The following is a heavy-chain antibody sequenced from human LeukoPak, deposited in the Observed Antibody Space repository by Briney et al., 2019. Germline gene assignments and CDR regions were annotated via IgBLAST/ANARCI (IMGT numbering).Heavy chain of an antibody. J-gene: IGHJ5*02. D-gene: IGHD6-13*01. CDR3: ARDDGSSWDNWFDP. CDR2: IYTSGST. CDR1: GGSISSGSYY. V-gene: IGHV4-61*02. Sequence: PSETLSLTCTVSGGSISSGSYYWSWIRQPAGKGLEWIGRIYTSGSTNYNPSLKSRVTISVDTSKNQFSLKLSSVTAADTAVYYCARDDGSSWDNWFDPWGQGTLVTVSS.